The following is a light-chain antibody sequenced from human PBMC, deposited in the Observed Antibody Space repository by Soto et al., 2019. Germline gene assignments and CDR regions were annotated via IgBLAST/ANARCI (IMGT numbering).Light chain of an antibody. CDR1: SGSVSTSYY. CDR2: NPN. J-gene: IGLJ3*02. CDR3: VLYMGTGISV. Sequence: QSVVTQEPSFSVSPGGTVTLTCGLSSGSVSTSYYPSWYQQTPGQAPRTLIYNPNTRSSGVPDRFSGSILGNKAALTITGAQSDDESDYYCVLYMGTGISVFGGGTKLTVL. V-gene: IGLV8-61*01.